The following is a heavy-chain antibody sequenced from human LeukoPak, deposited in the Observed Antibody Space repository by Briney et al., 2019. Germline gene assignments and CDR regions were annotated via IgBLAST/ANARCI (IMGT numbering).Heavy chain of an antibody. V-gene: IGHV1-18*01. CDR1: GYTFTSYG. Sequence: ASVKVSCKASGYTFTSYGISWVRQAPGQGLEGMGWISAYNGNTNYAQKLQGRVTMTTDTSTSTAYKELRSLRSDDTAVYYRARGYYGSGSFGYWGQGTLVTVSS. CDR3: ARGYYGSGSFGY. J-gene: IGHJ4*02. CDR2: ISAYNGNT. D-gene: IGHD3-10*01.